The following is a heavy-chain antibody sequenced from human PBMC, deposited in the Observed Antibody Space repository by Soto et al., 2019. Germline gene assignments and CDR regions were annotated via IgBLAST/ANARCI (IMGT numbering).Heavy chain of an antibody. J-gene: IGHJ4*02. Sequence: LSLTCAVSGDSITSSHYWNWVRQSPGKGLEWIGESFHTGTTNYNPSLESRVIISVDTSTIQFSLKLTSVTAADTAVYYCARARIAPRLFDSCGQGTLVTVSS. V-gene: IGHV4-4*02. CDR1: GDSITSSHY. CDR3: ARARIAPRLFDS. CDR2: SFHTGTT. D-gene: IGHD2-15*01.